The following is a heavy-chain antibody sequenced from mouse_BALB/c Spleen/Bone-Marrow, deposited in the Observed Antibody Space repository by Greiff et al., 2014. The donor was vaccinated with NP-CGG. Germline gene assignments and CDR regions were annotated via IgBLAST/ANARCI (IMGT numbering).Heavy chain of an antibody. V-gene: IGHV1-55*01. D-gene: IGHD2-4*01. CDR1: GYNFTSYW. J-gene: IGHJ3*01. Sequence: QVQLQQSGAELVKPGTSVKLSCKASGYNFTSYWINWVKLRPGQGLEWIGDIYPGSGSTNYNEKFKSKATLTVDTSSSTAYMQLSSLASEDSALYYCPRVRFYYDYAFAYWGQGTLVTVPA. CDR3: PRVRFYYDYAFAY. CDR2: IYPGSGST.